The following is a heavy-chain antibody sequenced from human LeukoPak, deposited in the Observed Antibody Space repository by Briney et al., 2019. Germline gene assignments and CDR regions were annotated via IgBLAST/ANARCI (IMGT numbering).Heavy chain of an antibody. CDR3: TTDRYYDSQGD. D-gene: IGHD3-22*01. Sequence: GGSLRLSCVVSGITLSNYGMSWARQAPGKGLEWVGRIKSKTDGGTTDYAAPVKGRFTISRDDSKNTLYLQMNSLKTEDTAVYYCTTDRYYDSQGDWGQGTLVTVSS. J-gene: IGHJ4*02. CDR1: GITLSNYG. V-gene: IGHV3-15*01. CDR2: IKSKTDGGTT.